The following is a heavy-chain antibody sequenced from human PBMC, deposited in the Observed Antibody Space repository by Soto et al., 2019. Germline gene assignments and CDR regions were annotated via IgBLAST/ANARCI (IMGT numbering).Heavy chain of an antibody. D-gene: IGHD3-10*01. Sequence: QVQLQESGPGLVKPSGTLSLTCAVSGGSISSSNWWSWVRQPPGKGLEWIGEIYHSGSTNYNPSLKSRVTISVDKSKNHFSLKLSSVTAADTAVYYCARGSITMVRGVIKRRGDPYYYDGMDVWGQGTTVTVSS. CDR2: IYHSGST. CDR3: ARGSITMVRGVIKRRGDPYYYDGMDV. V-gene: IGHV4-4*02. CDR1: GGSISSSNW. J-gene: IGHJ6*02.